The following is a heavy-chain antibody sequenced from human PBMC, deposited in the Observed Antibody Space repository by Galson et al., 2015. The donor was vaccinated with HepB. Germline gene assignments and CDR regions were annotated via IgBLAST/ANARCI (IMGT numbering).Heavy chain of an antibody. CDR1: GSTFNNAW. V-gene: IGHV3-15*01. CDR2: IKSKAEDGTT. J-gene: IGHJ4*02. CDR3: ATSLGFGYGDSTVAIDY. D-gene: IGHD2/OR15-2a*01. Sequence: SLRLSCAASGSTFNNAWMSWVRQAPGKGLEWVGRIKSKAEDGTTIYAAPVKGRFTISRDDSKNTLYLQMNSLTTEDTAVYYCATSLGFGYGDSTVAIDYWGQGTLVPVSS.